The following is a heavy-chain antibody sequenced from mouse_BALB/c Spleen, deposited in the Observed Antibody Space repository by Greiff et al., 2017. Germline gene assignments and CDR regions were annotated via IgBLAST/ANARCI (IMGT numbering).Heavy chain of an antibody. CDR1: GFNIKDTY. V-gene: IGHV14-3*02. CDR3: APYYYGSTPGFAY. J-gene: IGHJ3*01. D-gene: IGHD1-1*01. CDR2: IDPANGNT. Sequence: EVKLVESGAELVKPGASVKLSCTASGFNIKDTYMHWVKQRPEQGLEWIGRIDPANGNTKYDPKFQGKATITADASSNTAYLQLSSLTSEDTAVYYCAPYYYGSTPGFAYWGQGTLVTVSA.